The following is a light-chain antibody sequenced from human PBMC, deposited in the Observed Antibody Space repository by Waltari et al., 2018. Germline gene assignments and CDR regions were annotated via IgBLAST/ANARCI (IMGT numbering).Light chain of an antibody. CDR2: AAS. CDR3: QKSSSWT. Sequence: DIQLTQSPSSLSSSVGDRVTSTCRASQSISSDLNWYQQKPGKAPKVLVYAASNLQSGVPSRFSGSGSGTDFTLTISSLQPEDSATYYCQKSSSWTFGQGTKVEIK. V-gene: IGKV1-39*01. J-gene: IGKJ1*01. CDR1: QSISSD.